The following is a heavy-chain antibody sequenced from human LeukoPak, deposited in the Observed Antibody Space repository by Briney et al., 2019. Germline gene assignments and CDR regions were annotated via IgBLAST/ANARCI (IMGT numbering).Heavy chain of an antibody. D-gene: IGHD3-16*02. J-gene: IGHJ4*02. Sequence: ASVKVSCKASGGTLSSYAISWVRQAPGQGLEWMGGIIPIFGTANYAQKFQGRVTITTDESTSTAYMELSSLRSEDTAVYYCARGLRLGELSFAADYYFDYWGQGTLVTVSS. CDR3: ARGLRLGELSFAADYYFDY. V-gene: IGHV1-69*05. CDR2: IIPIFGTA. CDR1: GGTLSSYA.